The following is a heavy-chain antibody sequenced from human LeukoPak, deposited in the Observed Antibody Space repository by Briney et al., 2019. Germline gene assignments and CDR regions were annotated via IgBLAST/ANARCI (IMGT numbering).Heavy chain of an antibody. CDR1: GGSISSGNYY. CDR2: IYYTGST. V-gene: IGHV4-39*01. D-gene: IGHD3-10*01. J-gene: IGHJ4*02. CDR3: ARRYYYDSGSYLYFFDF. Sequence: SEALSLTCTFSGGSISSGNYYRGWIHQPPGKALEWIGSIYYTGSTNYNPSLKSRVTISVDTSKNQFSLKLRSVTAADTAVYYCARRYYYDSGSYLYFFDFWGQGTLVTVSS.